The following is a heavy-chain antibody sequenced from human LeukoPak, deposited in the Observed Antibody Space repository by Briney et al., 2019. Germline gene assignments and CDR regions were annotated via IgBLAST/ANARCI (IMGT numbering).Heavy chain of an antibody. J-gene: IGHJ5*02. V-gene: IGHV1-2*02. Sequence: ASVKVSCKASGYTFTGYYIHWVRQAPGQGLEWMGWINPNSGSTNYAQKFQGRVTMTRDTSFSTAYMELSRLRSDDTAVYYCARRASSSWYEENWFDPWGQGTLVTVSS. CDR1: GYTFTGYY. D-gene: IGHD6-13*01. CDR3: ARRASSSWYEENWFDP. CDR2: INPNSGST.